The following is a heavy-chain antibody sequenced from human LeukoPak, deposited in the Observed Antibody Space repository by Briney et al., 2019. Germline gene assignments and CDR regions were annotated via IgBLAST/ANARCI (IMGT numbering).Heavy chain of an antibody. CDR2: TNPNSGGT. J-gene: IGHJ4*02. V-gene: IGHV1-2*02. D-gene: IGHD2-2*01. CDR1: GFTFTGSI. CDR3: ARGPYCSRTSCYFDY. Sequence: ASVKVSCKASGFTFTGSIIQWVRQARGQGLEWMGWTNPNSGGTNYAQKFQGRVTMTRDTSISTAYMELSRLRSDDTAVYYCARGPYCSRTSCYFDYWGQGTLVTVSS.